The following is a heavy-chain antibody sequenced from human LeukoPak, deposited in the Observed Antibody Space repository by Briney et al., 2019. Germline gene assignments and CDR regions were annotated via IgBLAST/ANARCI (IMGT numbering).Heavy chain of an antibody. D-gene: IGHD3-9*01. CDR2: INPSGGST. V-gene: IGHV1-46*01. J-gene: IGHJ4*02. CDR1: GYTFTSYY. Sequence: ASVKVSCKASGYTFTSYYMHWVRQAPGQGLEWMGIINPSGGSTSYAQKFQGRVTMTRDTSTSTVYMELSSLRSEGTAVYYCARDKGASRVLRYFDWLANSFDYWGQGTLVTVSS. CDR3: ARDKGASRVLRYFDWLANSFDY.